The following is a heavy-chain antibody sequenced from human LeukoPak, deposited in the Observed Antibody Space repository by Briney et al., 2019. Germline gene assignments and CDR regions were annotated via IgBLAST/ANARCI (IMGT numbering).Heavy chain of an antibody. CDR3: ARGGGDGYNLNY. CDR2: IIPIFGTA. CDR1: GGTFSSYA. D-gene: IGHD5-24*01. Sequence: ASVKVSCKASGGTFSSYAISWVRQAPGQGLEWMGGIIPIFGTANYAQKFQGRVTITTDESTSTAYMELSSLRSEDTAVYYCARGGGDGYNLNYWGQGTLVTVSS. J-gene: IGHJ4*02. V-gene: IGHV1-69*05.